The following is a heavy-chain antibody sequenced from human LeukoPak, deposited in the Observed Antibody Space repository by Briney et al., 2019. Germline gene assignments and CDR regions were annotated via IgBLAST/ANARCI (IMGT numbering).Heavy chain of an antibody. CDR1: GGSISSYY. V-gene: IGHV4-59*01. CDR3: ARWNYYESSRAFDI. Sequence: PSETLSLTCTVSGGSISSYYWSWIRQPPGKGLEWIGYIYYSGNTNYNPSLKSRVTISVDTSKNHFSLKLSSVTAADTAMYYCARWNYYESSRAFDIWGQGTMVTVSS. D-gene: IGHD3-22*01. J-gene: IGHJ3*02. CDR2: IYYSGNT.